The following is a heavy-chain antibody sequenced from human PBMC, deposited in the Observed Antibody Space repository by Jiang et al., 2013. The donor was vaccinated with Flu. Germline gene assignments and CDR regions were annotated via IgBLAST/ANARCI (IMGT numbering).Heavy chain of an antibody. CDR1: GGPSSTYA. J-gene: IGHJ6*03. D-gene: IGHD2-21*02. Sequence: GAEVKKPGSSVKVSCKASGGPSSTYAINWVRQAPGQGLEWMGGIIPVFGSANYAQTLQGRVSITANEDATTVYMDLSSLTSEDTAVYYCARAPCGGDCYSPDYYYYMDVWAKGTTVTVTS. CDR2: IIPVFGSA. V-gene: IGHV1-69*01. CDR3: ARAPCGGDCYSPDYYYYMDV.